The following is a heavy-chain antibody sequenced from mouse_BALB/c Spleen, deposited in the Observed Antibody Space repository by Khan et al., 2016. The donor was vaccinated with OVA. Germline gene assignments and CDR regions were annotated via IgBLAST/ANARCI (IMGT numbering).Heavy chain of an antibody. J-gene: IGHJ3*01. CDR1: GYTFTTYW. CDR3: ARRGRYGIFAY. CDR2: IDPSTGYT. V-gene: IGHV1-7*01. D-gene: IGHD2-1*01. Sequence: VQLKQSGAELAKPGASVKMSCKASGYTFTTYWMHWVKQRPGQGLEWIGYIDPSTGYTEYNQKFKDKATLTTDKSSSTAYMQLSSLTSEDSAVYYCARRGRYGIFAYWGQGTLVTVSA.